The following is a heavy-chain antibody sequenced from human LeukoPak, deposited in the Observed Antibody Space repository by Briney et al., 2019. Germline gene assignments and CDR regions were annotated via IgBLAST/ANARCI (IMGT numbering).Heavy chain of an antibody. CDR1: GFPFSSYW. V-gene: IGHV3-74*01. CDR3: ARDGDSSGYYVNFDY. D-gene: IGHD3-22*01. CDR2: INGDGSST. J-gene: IGHJ4*02. Sequence: PGGSLRLSCAASGFPFSSYWMHWVRQVPGKGLVWVSRINGDGSSTSYADSVKGRFTISRDNAKNTLYLQMHGLRAEDTAVYYCARDGDSSGYYVNFDYWGQGTLVTVSS.